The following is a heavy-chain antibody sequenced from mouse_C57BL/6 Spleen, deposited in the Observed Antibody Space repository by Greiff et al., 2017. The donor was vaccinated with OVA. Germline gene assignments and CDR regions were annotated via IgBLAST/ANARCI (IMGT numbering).Heavy chain of an antibody. Sequence: LVESGGGLVQPGGSLSLSCAASGFTFTDYYMSWVRQPPGKALEWLGFIRNKANGYTTEYSASVKGRFTISRDNSQSILYLQMNALRAEDSATYYCARYYGSSFYFDYWGQGTTLTVSS. CDR2: IRNKANGYTT. D-gene: IGHD1-1*01. V-gene: IGHV7-3*01. CDR3: ARYYGSSFYFDY. CDR1: GFTFTDYY. J-gene: IGHJ2*01.